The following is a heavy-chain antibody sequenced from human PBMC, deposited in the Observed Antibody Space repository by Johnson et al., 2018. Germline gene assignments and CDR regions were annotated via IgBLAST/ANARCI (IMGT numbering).Heavy chain of an antibody. D-gene: IGHD3-22*01. CDR3: AKAPLSDYYDSSGYSEYFQH. CDR2: ISYDGLNK. V-gene: IGHV3-30*18. Sequence: QVQLVQSGGGVVQPGRSLRLSCAASGFTFSSYGMHWVRQAPGKGLEWVAVISYDGLNKYYADSVKGRFTISRDNSKNTLYLQMNSLRAEDSAVYYCAKAPLSDYYDSSGYSEYFQHWGQGTLVTVSS. CDR1: GFTFSSYG. J-gene: IGHJ1*01.